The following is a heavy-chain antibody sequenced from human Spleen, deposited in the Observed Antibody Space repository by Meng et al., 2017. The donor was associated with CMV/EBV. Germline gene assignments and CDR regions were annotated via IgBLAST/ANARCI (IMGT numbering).Heavy chain of an antibody. CDR3: ARGCSSTSCPTQIYYYYYGMDV. Sequence: GGSLRLSCAASGFTFSSYAMSWVRQAPGKGLEWVSVIYSGGSSTYYADSVKGRFTISRDNSKNTLYLQMNSLRAEDTAVYYCARGCSSTSCPTQIYYYYYGMDVWGQGTTVTVSS. J-gene: IGHJ6*02. V-gene: IGHV3-23*03. D-gene: IGHD2-2*01. CDR1: GFTFSSYA. CDR2: IYSGGSST.